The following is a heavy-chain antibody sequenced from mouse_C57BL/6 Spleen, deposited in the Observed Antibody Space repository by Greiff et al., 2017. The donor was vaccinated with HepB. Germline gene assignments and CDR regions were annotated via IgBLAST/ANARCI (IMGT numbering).Heavy chain of an antibody. CDR1: GYAFSSYW. CDR3: ARRNYGSAMDY. Sequence: QVQLQQSGAELVKPGASVKISCKASGYAFSSYWMNWVKQRPGKGLEWIGQIYPGDGDTNYNGKFKGKATLTADKSSSTAYMQLSSLTSEDSAVYFCARRNYGSAMDYWGQGTSVTVSS. J-gene: IGHJ4*01. V-gene: IGHV1-80*01. CDR2: IYPGDGDT. D-gene: IGHD1-1*01.